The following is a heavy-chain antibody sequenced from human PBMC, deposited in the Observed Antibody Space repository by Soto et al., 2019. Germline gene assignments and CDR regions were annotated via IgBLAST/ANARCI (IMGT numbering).Heavy chain of an antibody. V-gene: IGHV4-34*01. CDR2: INHSGST. J-gene: IGHJ4*02. CDR3: AHRFRYNWNYVGYFDY. D-gene: IGHD1-7*01. CDR1: GGSFSGYY. Sequence: QVQLQQWGAGLLKPSETLSLTCADYGGSFSGYYWSWIRQPPGTGLEWIGEINHSGSTNYNPSLKSRVTISVDTSKNQFSLKLSSVTAADTAVYYCAHRFRYNWNYVGYFDYWGQGTLVTVSS.